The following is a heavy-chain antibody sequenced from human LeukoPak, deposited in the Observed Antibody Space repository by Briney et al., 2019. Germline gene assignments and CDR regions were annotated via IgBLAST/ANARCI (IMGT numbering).Heavy chain of an antibody. CDR3: ARDKASYYDSSGPPGANWFDP. V-gene: IGHV1-69*05. J-gene: IGHJ5*02. CDR2: IIPIFGTA. D-gene: IGHD3-22*01. CDR1: GGTLSSYA. Sequence: SVKVSCKASGGTLSSYAISWVRQAPGQGLEWMGGIIPIFGTANYAQKFQGRVTITTDESTSTAYMELSSLRSEDTAVYYCARDKASYYDSSGPPGANWFDPWGQGTLVTVSS.